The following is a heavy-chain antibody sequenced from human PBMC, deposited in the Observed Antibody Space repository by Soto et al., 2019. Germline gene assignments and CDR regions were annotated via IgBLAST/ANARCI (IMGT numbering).Heavy chain of an antibody. V-gene: IGHV3-21*01. J-gene: IGHJ6*02. CDR1: GFTFSSYS. Sequence: EVLLVESGGGLVKPGGSLRLSCAASGFTFSSYSMNWVRQAPGKGLEWVSSISSSSSYIYYADSVRDRFTVSRDNARNSLYLQLNSLRAEDTAVYYCARDQLGYCSGGSCYSFYYYYYGMDVWRQGTTVTVSS. CDR3: ARDQLGYCSGGSCYSFYYYYYGMDV. D-gene: IGHD2-15*01. CDR2: ISSSSSYI.